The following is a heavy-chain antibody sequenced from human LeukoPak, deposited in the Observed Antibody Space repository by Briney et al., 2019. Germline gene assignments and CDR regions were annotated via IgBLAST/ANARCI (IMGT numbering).Heavy chain of an antibody. CDR2: IYSSGTT. Sequence: ETLSLTCTVSGGSITSYYWSWLRQPAGKGLEWIGRIYSSGTTNYNPSLKSRVTISVDTSKNQFSLKLSSVTAADTAVYYCARGYFFRGAFDIWGQGTMVTVSS. J-gene: IGHJ3*02. D-gene: IGHD3-9*01. CDR3: ARGYFFRGAFDI. V-gene: IGHV4-4*07. CDR1: GGSITSYY.